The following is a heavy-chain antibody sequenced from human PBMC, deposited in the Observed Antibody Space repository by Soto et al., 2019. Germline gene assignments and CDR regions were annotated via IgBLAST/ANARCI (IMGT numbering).Heavy chain of an antibody. CDR2: TFTGGST. D-gene: IGHD1-26*01. V-gene: IGHV3-53*02. J-gene: IGHJ6*02. CDR3: AKKPPSSIQGWAFGMDV. CDR1: GFTVTSNY. Sequence: EVQLVETGGGLIQPGGSLRLSCLASGFTVTSNYMIWVRQPPGKGLEWVSTTFTGGSTHYSDSVKGRFSVSRDNSKNTVYLQMNNLRDEDTAIYYCAKKPPSSIQGWAFGMDVWGQGTTVSVSS.